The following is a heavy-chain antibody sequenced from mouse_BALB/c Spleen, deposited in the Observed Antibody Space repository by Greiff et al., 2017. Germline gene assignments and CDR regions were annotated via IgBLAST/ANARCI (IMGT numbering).Heavy chain of an antibody. Sequence: EVQLQQSGAELVKPGASVKLSCTASGFNIKDTYMHWVKQRPEQGLEWIGRIDPANGNTKYDPKFQGKATITADTSSNTAYLQLSSLTSEDTAVYYCAPYYYGSSGWYFDVWGAGTTVTVSS. D-gene: IGHD1-1*01. CDR1: GFNIKDTY. CDR3: APYYYGSSGWYFDV. V-gene: IGHV14-3*02. CDR2: IDPANGNT. J-gene: IGHJ1*01.